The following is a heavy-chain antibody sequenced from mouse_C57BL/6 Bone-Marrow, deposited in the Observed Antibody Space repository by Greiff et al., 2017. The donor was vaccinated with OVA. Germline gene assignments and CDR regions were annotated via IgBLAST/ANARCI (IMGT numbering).Heavy chain of an antibody. J-gene: IGHJ2*01. Sequence: VQLQQSGAELVRPGASVKLSCTASGFNIKDDYMHWVKQRPEQGLEWIGWIDPENGDTEYASKFQGKATITADTSSNTAYLQLRSLTSEDTAVYYCTTWLLFDYWGQGTTLTVSS. CDR1: GFNIKDDY. D-gene: IGHD2-3*01. CDR3: TTWLLFDY. V-gene: IGHV14-4*01. CDR2: IDPENGDT.